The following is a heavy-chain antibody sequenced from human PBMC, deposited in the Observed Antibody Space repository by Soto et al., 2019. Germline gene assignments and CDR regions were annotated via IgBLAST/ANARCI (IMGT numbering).Heavy chain of an antibody. CDR3: AADIVVVPAALGYYYYYGMDV. D-gene: IGHD2-2*01. V-gene: IGHV4-59*08. CDR1: GCSISSYY. CDR2: IYYSGST. Sequence: PSETLSLTCTVSGCSISSYYWSWIRQPPGKGLEWIGYIYYSGSTNYNPSLKSRVTISVDTSKNQFSLKLSSVTAADTAVYYCAADIVVVPAALGYYYYYGMDVWGQGTTVTVSS. J-gene: IGHJ6*02.